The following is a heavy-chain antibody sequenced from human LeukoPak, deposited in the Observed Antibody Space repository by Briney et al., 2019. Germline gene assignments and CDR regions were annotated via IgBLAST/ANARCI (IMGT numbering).Heavy chain of an antibody. V-gene: IGHV4-4*02. Sequence: SETLSLTCAVSGASINSSNWWSWVRQSPGQGLEWIGSISLTGSTYYNPSLKSRVTISVDTSKNQFSLKLTSVTAADTAVYYCAKESSSTWGQGTLVTVSS. CDR1: GASINSSNW. CDR2: ISLTGST. J-gene: IGHJ4*02. D-gene: IGHD2-2*01. CDR3: AKESSST.